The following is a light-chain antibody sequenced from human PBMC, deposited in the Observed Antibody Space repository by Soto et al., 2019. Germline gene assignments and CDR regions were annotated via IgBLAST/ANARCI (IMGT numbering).Light chain of an antibody. V-gene: IGKV3-20*01. Sequence: ENVLTQSPGTLSLSPGERATVSCRASQSITGSYLAWYQQTPGQAPRLLIYGASSRATGVPDRFSGSGSGTDFTLTISRLEPEDFAVYYCQQYYSIPLTLGGGTKVDTK. CDR3: QQYYSIPLT. CDR2: GAS. J-gene: IGKJ4*01. CDR1: QSITGSY.